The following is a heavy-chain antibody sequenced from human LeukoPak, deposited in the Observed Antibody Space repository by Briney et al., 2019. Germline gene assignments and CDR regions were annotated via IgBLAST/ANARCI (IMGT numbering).Heavy chain of an antibody. CDR3: AKDIGAYSSGGTGFDY. D-gene: IGHD6-19*01. CDR2: ISSSGSTI. V-gene: IGHV3-48*03. CDR1: GFTFSSYE. Sequence: GGSLRLSCAASGFTFSSYEMNWVRQAPGKGLEWVSYISSSGSTIYYADSVKGRFTISRDNAKNSLYLQMNSLRAEDTALYYCAKDIGAYSSGGTGFDYWGQGTLVTVSS. J-gene: IGHJ4*02.